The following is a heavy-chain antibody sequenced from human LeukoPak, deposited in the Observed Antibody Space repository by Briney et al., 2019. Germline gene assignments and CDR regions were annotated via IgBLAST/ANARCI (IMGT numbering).Heavy chain of an antibody. CDR3: VRDGIRDIPGIITIRYDY. V-gene: IGHV3-7*05. D-gene: IGHD3-10*01. Sequence: GGSLRLSCSASAFTFSVYWMTWVRQAPGKGLECVATIKEDGSDKYYVDSVRGRFTISRDNAENPLYLQMNSLTAEDTALYYCVRDGIRDIPGIITIRYDYWGQGTLVTVSS. J-gene: IGHJ4*02. CDR1: AFTFSVYW. CDR2: IKEDGSDK.